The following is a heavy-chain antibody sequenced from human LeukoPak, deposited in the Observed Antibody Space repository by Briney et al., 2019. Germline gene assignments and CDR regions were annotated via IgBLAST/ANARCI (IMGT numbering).Heavy chain of an antibody. D-gene: IGHD3-3*01. CDR2: IYSDERT. CDR3: ARDLRKQGFWS. V-gene: IGHV3-66*01. CDR1: GLNVSTNY. Sequence: GGSLRLSCAASGLNVSTNYMSWVRQAPGRGLEWVSTIYSDERTDYADSVKDRFTISRDKTMNTLYLQMSSLRVEDTAVYYCARDLRKQGFWSWGQGTLVTVSS. J-gene: IGHJ4*02.